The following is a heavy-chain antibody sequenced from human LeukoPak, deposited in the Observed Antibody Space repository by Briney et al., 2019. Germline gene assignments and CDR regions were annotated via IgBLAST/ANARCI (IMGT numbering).Heavy chain of an antibody. CDR3: ARIGYSSSSFDY. CDR1: GFIFSNYW. V-gene: IGHV3-7*01. J-gene: IGHJ4*02. D-gene: IGHD6-6*01. CDR2: IKQDGSEK. Sequence: GGSLTLSCAASGFIFSNYWMSWVRQAPGKGLEWVANIKQDGSEKDYVDSMKGRFTIYRDNAKNSLYLQMNSPRAEDTAVYYCARIGYSSSSFDYWGQGTLVTVSS.